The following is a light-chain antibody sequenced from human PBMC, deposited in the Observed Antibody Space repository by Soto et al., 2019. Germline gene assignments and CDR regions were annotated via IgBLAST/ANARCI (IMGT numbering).Light chain of an antibody. CDR3: QQYYIYPPP. V-gene: IGKV1-39*01. Sequence: PMSQSPATLSASNGDRATLPCRASQSISTQLNWYQQTPGKAPKLLIYAASSLQSGVPSRFSGSGSGTDFTLTISCLQSEDFATYYCQQYYIYPPPFGQGTRLAIK. J-gene: IGKJ5*01. CDR1: QSISTQ. CDR2: AAS.